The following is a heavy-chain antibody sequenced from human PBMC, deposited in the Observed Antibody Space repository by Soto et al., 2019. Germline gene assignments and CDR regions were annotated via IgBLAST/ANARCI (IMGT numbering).Heavy chain of an antibody. CDR2: ISGSGGST. Sequence: PGGSLKLSSATHCFAFSSYSISWVRQAPGKGLEWVSAISGSGGSTYYADSVKGRFTISRDNSKNTLYLQMNSLRAEDTAVYYCAKGGISSELFDYWGQGT. CDR1: CFAFSSYS. D-gene: IGHD6-6*01. CDR3: AKGGISSELFDY. J-gene: IGHJ4*02. V-gene: IGHV3-23*01.